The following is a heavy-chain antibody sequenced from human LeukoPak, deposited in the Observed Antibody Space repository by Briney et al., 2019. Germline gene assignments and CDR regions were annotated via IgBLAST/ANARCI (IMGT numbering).Heavy chain of an antibody. V-gene: IGHV3-30*03. Sequence: GGSLRLSCAASGFTFSSYGMHWVRQAPGKGLEWVAVISYDGSNKYYADSVKGRFTISRDNAKNSLYLQMNSLRAEDTAVYYCASSGSYFDYWGQGTLVTVSS. CDR1: GFTFSSYG. D-gene: IGHD1-26*01. CDR3: ASSGSYFDY. J-gene: IGHJ4*02. CDR2: ISYDGSNK.